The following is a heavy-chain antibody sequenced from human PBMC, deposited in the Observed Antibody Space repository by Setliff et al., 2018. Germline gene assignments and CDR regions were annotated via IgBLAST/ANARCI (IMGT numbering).Heavy chain of an antibody. Sequence: SETLSLTCTVSGGSISSSSYYWGWIRQPPGKGLEWIGSIYYSGSTYYNPSLKSRVTISVDTSKNQFSLKLSSVTAADTAVYYCARFSGSGWSYFDYWGQGTLGTVS. CDR3: ARFSGSGWSYFDY. CDR2: IYYSGST. V-gene: IGHV4-39*01. D-gene: IGHD6-19*01. J-gene: IGHJ4*02. CDR1: GGSISSSSYY.